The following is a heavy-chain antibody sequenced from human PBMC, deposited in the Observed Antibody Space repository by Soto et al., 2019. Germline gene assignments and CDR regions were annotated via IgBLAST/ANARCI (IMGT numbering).Heavy chain of an antibody. CDR3: ARTLWIPFDY. Sequence: PETLSLTCALYGGSFSGYYRSWIRQPPGKGLEWIGEINHSGSTNYSPSLKSRVTISVDTSKNQFSLKLSSVTAADTAVYYCARTLWIPFDYWGQGTLVTVSS. D-gene: IGHD5-12*01. V-gene: IGHV4-34*01. J-gene: IGHJ4*02. CDR1: GGSFSGYY. CDR2: INHSGST.